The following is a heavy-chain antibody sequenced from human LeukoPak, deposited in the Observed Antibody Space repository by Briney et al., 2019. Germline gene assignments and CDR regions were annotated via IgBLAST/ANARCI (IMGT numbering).Heavy chain of an antibody. Sequence: SETLSLTCTVSGGSISSGGYYWSWIRQHPGKGLEWIGYIYYSGSTYYSPSLKSRVTISVDTSKNQFSLKLSSVTAADTAVYYCARESLGYYDSSGYYDYWGQGTLVTVSS. D-gene: IGHD3-22*01. V-gene: IGHV4-30-4*08. J-gene: IGHJ4*02. CDR2: IYYSGST. CDR3: ARESLGYYDSSGYYDY. CDR1: GGSISSGGYY.